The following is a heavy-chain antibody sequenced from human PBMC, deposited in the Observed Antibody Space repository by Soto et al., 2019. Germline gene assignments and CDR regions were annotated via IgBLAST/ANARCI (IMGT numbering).Heavy chain of an antibody. CDR2: ISYDGSNK. CDR3: AKVDAALGVDYYYYMDV. CDR1: GFTFSSYG. D-gene: IGHD3-16*01. V-gene: IGHV3-30*18. Sequence: GGSLRLSCAASGFTFSSYGMHWVRQAPGKGLEWVAVISYDGSNKYYADSVKGRFTISRDNSKNTLYLQMNSLRAEDTAVYYCAKVDAALGVDYYYYMDVWGKGTTVTVSS. J-gene: IGHJ6*03.